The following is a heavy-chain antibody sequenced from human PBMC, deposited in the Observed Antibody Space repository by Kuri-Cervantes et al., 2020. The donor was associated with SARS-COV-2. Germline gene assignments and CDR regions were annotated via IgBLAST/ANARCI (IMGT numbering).Heavy chain of an antibody. Sequence: SGPTLVKPTQTLTLTCTFSGFSLSTSGMCVSWIRQPPGKALEWPARIDWDDDKYYKTSLKTRLTISKDTSKNQVVLTMTSVDPVDTATYYCARIQATTVIADFWGQGTLGTVSS. CDR3: ARIQATTVIADF. D-gene: IGHD4-11*01. CDR1: GFSLSTSGMC. J-gene: IGHJ4*02. V-gene: IGHV2-70*11. CDR2: IDWDDDK.